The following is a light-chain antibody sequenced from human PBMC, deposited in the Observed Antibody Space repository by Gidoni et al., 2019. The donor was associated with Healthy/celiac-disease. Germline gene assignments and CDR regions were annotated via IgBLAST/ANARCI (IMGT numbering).Light chain of an antibody. Sequence: EIVLTQSPGTLSLSPGARATLSCSASQSVSSSYLAWYQQKPGQAPRLLIYGASSRATGIPDSFIGSGSGTDFTLTISRLEPEDFAVYYCQQYGSSPWTFGQGTKVEIK. CDR1: QSVSSSY. J-gene: IGKJ1*01. CDR3: QQYGSSPWT. V-gene: IGKV3-20*01. CDR2: GAS.